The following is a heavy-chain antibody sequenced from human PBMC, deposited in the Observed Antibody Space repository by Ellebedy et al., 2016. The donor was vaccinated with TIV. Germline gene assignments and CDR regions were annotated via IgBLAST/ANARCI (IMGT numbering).Heavy chain of an antibody. D-gene: IGHD3-3*01. CDR1: GGSISSGGYY. Sequence: SETLSLTCTVSGGSISSGGYYWSWIRQHPGTGLEWIGYIYYSGSTYYNPSLKSRVTISVDTSKNQFSLKLSSVTAADTAVYYCARGGASITIFGVDTDFFDYWGQGTLVTVSS. J-gene: IGHJ4*02. CDR2: IYYSGST. V-gene: IGHV4-31*03. CDR3: ARGGASITIFGVDTDFFDY.